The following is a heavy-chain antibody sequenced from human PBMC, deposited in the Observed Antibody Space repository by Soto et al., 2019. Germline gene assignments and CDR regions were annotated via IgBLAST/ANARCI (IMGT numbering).Heavy chain of an antibody. CDR2: ISYDGSNK. V-gene: IGHV3-30-3*01. CDR1: GFTFSSYA. J-gene: IGHJ4*02. CDR3: ARDVDTAMAKGPFDY. D-gene: IGHD5-18*01. Sequence: QPGGSLRLSCAASGFTFSSYAMHWVRQAPGKGLEWVAVISYDGSNKYYADSVKGRFTISRDNSKNTLYLQMNSLRAEDTAVYYCARDVDTAMAKGPFDYGGKGTLVTVSS.